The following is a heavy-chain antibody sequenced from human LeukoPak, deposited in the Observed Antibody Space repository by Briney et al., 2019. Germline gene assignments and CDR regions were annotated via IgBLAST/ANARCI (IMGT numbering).Heavy chain of an antibody. J-gene: IGHJ4*02. D-gene: IGHD1-26*01. V-gene: IGHV3-23*01. Sequence: PGGSLRLSCAASAFTFSSYAMSWVRQAPGKGLEWVSAISGSGGSTYYADSVKGRFTISRDNSKNTLYLQMNSLRAEDTAVYYCAKPQLGATYYYFDYWGQGTLVNVSS. CDR2: ISGSGGST. CDR3: AKPQLGATYYYFDY. CDR1: AFTFSSYA.